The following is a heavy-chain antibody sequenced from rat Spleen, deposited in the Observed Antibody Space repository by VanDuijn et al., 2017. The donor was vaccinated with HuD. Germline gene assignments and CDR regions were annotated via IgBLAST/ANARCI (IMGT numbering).Heavy chain of an antibody. Sequence: QVQLKESGPGLVQPSQTLSLTCTVSGISLTSNGVSWVRQPPGKGPEWMAAISSGGSTYYNSALKSRLSISRDTSKNQVFLKMNSLQSEDTTTYYCARGNYYSVYLDYWGQGVMVTVSS. CDR1: GISLTSNG. D-gene: IGHD1-1*01. CDR3: ARGNYYSVYLDY. V-gene: IGHV2S12*01. J-gene: IGHJ2*01. CDR2: ISSGGST.